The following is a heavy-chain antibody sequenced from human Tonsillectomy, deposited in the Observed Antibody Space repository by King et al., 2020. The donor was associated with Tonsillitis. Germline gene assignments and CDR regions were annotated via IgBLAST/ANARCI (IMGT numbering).Heavy chain of an antibody. V-gene: IGHV5-51*01. CDR2: IYPGDSDT. Sequence: VQLVQSGAEVKKPGESLKISCKASGYSFTSYWIAWVRQMPGKGLEWMGIIYPGDSDTRYSPSFQGQVTIPADTSTTTAYLQWSSLKASDTAMYYCARRGAATDFDYWGQGALVTVSS. CDR3: ARRGAATDFDY. D-gene: IGHD6-13*01. J-gene: IGHJ4*02. CDR1: GYSFTSYW.